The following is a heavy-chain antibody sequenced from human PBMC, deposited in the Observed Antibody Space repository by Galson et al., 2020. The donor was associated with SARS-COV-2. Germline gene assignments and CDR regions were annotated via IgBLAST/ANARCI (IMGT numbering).Heavy chain of an antibody. Sequence: SVKVSCKASGDTFSSHAINWVRQAPGQGLEWMGRIIPILDRANSAQKFQGRVTITAERSTKTAYMELSSLKSEDTAVYYCARDCFYDSSGYCPFDYWGQGTLVTVSA. V-gene: IGHV1-69*04. J-gene: IGHJ4*02. CDR1: GDTFSSHA. D-gene: IGHD3-22*01. CDR2: IIPILDRA. CDR3: ARDCFYDSSGYCPFDY.